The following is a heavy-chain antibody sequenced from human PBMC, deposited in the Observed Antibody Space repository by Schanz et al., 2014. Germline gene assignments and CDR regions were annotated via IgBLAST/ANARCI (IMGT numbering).Heavy chain of an antibody. CDR2: IIPNLGSE. Sequence: QVQLVQSGAEVKKPGSSVTVSCKASGDTLSSYGISWVRQAPGQGLEWMGRIIPNLGSENYAQKVQGRVTITADKSTRTVSMELRSLRSEETDIYYCARGNTIFGVVILGWLDPWGQGTLVTVSS. J-gene: IGHJ5*02. D-gene: IGHD3-3*01. CDR3: ARGNTIFGVVILGWLDP. V-gene: IGHV1-69*04. CDR1: GDTLSSYG.